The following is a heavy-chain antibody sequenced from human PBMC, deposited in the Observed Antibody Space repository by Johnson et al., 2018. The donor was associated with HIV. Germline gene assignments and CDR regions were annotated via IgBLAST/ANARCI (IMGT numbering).Heavy chain of an antibody. CDR3: AKLPVLYGDFDDAFNI. V-gene: IGHV3-23*04. CDR1: GFTFRSYA. D-gene: IGHD4-17*01. J-gene: IGHJ3*02. Sequence: VQLVESGGGLVQPGGSLRLSCAASGFTFRSYAMSWVRQAPGKGLEWVSCIIYSGGSTYYADPVKGRFTISRDNSKNTLYLQMNSLRAEDTAVYYCAKLPVLYGDFDDAFNIWGQGTMVTVSS. CDR2: IIYSGGST.